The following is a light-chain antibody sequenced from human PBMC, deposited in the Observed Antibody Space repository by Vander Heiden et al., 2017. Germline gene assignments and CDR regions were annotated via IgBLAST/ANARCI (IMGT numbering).Light chain of an antibody. J-gene: IGKJ3*01. CDR3: QHFGSSHPST. Sequence: EIVLTQSPGPLSLSPGERATLSCRASQSVSSTYLAWYQQKPGQAPRLLMYGASSRATGIPDRFSGSGSGTDFTLTISGLEPEDFAVYYCQHFGSSHPSTFGPGTKVDIK. CDR2: GAS. V-gene: IGKV3-20*01. CDR1: QSVSSTY.